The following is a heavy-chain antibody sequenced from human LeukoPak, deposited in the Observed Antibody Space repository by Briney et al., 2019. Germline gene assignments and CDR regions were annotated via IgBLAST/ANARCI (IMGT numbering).Heavy chain of an antibody. V-gene: IGHV3-23*01. Sequence: GGSLRLSCAASGFTFNNYAMSWVRQAPGKGPEWVSAITASGYSAQYGDSVRGRFTVSRDNSKNTLYLQMSSLRVEDTAVYYCAKKVAGPANPFDSWGQGTLVTVSS. D-gene: IGHD2-15*01. CDR1: GFTFNNYA. CDR2: ITASGYSA. CDR3: AKKVAGPANPFDS. J-gene: IGHJ4*02.